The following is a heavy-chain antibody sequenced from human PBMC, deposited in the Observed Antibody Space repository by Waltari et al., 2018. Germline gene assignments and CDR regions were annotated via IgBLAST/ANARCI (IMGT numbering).Heavy chain of an antibody. J-gene: IGHJ4*02. CDR1: GFTFSSSG. CDR2: IRYDGSNK. CDR3: AMPTRGIVGATLDY. Sequence: QVQLVESGGGVVQPGGSLRLSCAASGFTFSSSGMHWVRQAPGKGLEWVAFIRYDGSNKYYADSVKGRFTISRDNSKNTLYLQMNSLRAEDTAVYYCAMPTRGIVGATLDYWGQGTLVTVSS. V-gene: IGHV3-30*02. D-gene: IGHD1-26*01.